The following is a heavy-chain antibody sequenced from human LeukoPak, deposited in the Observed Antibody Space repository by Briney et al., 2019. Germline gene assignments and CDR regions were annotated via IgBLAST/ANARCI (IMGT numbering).Heavy chain of an antibody. CDR3: ARFSCSSTSCLKGWFDP. D-gene: IGHD2-2*01. Sequence: SETLSLTCTVSGGSISSYYWSWIRQPAGKGLAWIGRIYTSGSTNYNPSLKSRVTMSVDTSKNQFSLKLSSVTAADTAVYYCARFSCSSTSCLKGWFDPWGQGTLVTVSS. CDR1: GGSISSYY. V-gene: IGHV4-4*07. J-gene: IGHJ5*02. CDR2: IYTSGST.